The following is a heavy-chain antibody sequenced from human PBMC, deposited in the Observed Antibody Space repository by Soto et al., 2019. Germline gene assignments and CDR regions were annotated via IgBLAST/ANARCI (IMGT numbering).Heavy chain of an antibody. CDR3: ARGGVVVVSYALEA. J-gene: IGHJ6*02. CDR2: VYNSVST. Sequence: SETLSLTCSVSGGFISNYYWTWIRQSPGKGLEWIGYVYNSVSTKYNPSLKSRVSISIETSKNQFSLKLSSVTAADTAVYYCARGGVVVVSYALEAWGHGTPVIVSS. D-gene: IGHD2-15*01. CDR1: GGFISNYY. V-gene: IGHV4-59*01.